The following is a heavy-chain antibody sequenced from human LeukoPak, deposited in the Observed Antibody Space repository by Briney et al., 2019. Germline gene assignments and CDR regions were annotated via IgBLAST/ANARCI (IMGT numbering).Heavy chain of an antibody. D-gene: IGHD4-17*01. Sequence: GGSLRLSCAASGFTFSSYGMHWVRQAPGKGLEWVAVISYDGSNKYYADSVKGRFTISRDNSKNTLYLQMNSLRAEDTAVYYCARVNGDYGVYFDYWGQGTLVTVSS. CDR1: GFTFSSYG. CDR2: ISYDGSNK. V-gene: IGHV3-30*03. CDR3: ARVNGDYGVYFDY. J-gene: IGHJ4*02.